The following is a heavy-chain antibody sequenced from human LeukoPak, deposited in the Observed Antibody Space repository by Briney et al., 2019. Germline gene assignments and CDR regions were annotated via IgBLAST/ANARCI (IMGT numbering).Heavy chain of an antibody. CDR1: GGSFSGYY. V-gene: IGHV4-34*01. J-gene: IGHJ5*02. CDR2: INHSGST. Sequence: PSETLSLTCAVYGGSFSGYYWSWIRQPPGKGLEWIGEINHSGSTNYNPSLKSRVTISVDTSKNQFSLKLSSVTAADTAVYYCARTRDNWFDPWGQGTLVTVSS. CDR3: ARTRDNWFDP.